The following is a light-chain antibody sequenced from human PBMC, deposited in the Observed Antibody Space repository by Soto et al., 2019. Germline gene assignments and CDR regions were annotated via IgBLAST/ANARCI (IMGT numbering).Light chain of an antibody. CDR2: DAS. CDR1: QSISNW. CDR3: LQYQSYPL. J-gene: IGKJ4*01. Sequence: DIQMTQSPSTLSASVGDRVTITCRASQSISNWLAWYQQKPGKAPQLLIYDASSLESGVPSRFSGSGSGTEFTLTISSLQPDDFATYFCLQYQSYPLFGGGTKVDIK. V-gene: IGKV1-5*01.